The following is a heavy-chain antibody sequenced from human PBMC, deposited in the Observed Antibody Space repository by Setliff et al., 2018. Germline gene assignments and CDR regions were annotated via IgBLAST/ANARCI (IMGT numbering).Heavy chain of an antibody. Sequence: GASVKVSCKASGYIFTSNAIHWVRQAPGQRLEWMGWISAAGGDAKYSQKFQGRVTLTTDTSTGTAYMELRSLTFDDTAVYYCARDWFCSGGDCSDVFDFWGQGTMVTVSS. V-gene: IGHV1-3*01. J-gene: IGHJ3*01. D-gene: IGHD2-21*02. CDR1: GYIFTSNA. CDR2: ISAAGGDA. CDR3: ARDWFCSGGDCSDVFDF.